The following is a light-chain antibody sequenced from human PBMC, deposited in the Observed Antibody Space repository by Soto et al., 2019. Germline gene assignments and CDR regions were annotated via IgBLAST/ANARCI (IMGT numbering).Light chain of an antibody. Sequence: QSALTQPPSASGSPGQSVTISCTGTSSDIGAYNYVSWYQQHPGKAPKLMNYEFSKRPSGVPDRFSGSKSGNTASLTVSGLQAEDEADYYCSSYAGSSTWVFGGGTKLTVL. CDR2: EFS. CDR1: SSDIGAYNY. J-gene: IGLJ3*02. V-gene: IGLV2-8*01. CDR3: SSYAGSSTWV.